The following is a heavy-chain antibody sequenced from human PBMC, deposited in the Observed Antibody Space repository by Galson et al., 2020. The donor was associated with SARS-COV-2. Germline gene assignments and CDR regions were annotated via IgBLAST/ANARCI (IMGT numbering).Heavy chain of an antibody. V-gene: IGHV3-49*03. D-gene: IGHD6-13*01. J-gene: IGHJ3*02. Sequence: GESLKISCTASGFTFGDYYMSWFRHAPGKGLEWVAFIRSKTYGGTAEYAASVKGRFTISRDDSKTIAYLQMNSLKTEDTAVYYCTRDGRLAPAGGRFDIWGQGTMVTVSS. CDR1: GFTFGDYY. CDR3: TRDGRLAPAGGRFDI. CDR2: IRSKTYGGTA.